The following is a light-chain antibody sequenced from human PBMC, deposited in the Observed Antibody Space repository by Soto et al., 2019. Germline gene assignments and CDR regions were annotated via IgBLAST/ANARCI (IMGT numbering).Light chain of an antibody. CDR3: QQYGSSPLT. V-gene: IGKV3-20*01. J-gene: IGKJ4*01. Sequence: VLTQSPGTLSLSPGERATLSCRASQSVSSSYLAWYQQKPGQAPRLLIYGASSRATGIPDRFSGSGSGTDFTLTISRLEPEDFAVYYCQQYGSSPLTFGGGTKVEIK. CDR2: GAS. CDR1: QSVSSSY.